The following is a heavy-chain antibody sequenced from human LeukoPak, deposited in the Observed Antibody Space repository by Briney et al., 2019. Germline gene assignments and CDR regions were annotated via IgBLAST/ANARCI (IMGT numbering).Heavy chain of an antibody. CDR2: INPVFGTA. D-gene: IGHD3-9*01. CDR3: AKTFLTAYDTYFYYYGLDV. J-gene: IGHJ6*02. V-gene: IGHV1-69*13. CDR1: GDTFSSYV. Sequence: ASVKVSCKASGDTFSSYVISWVRQAPGRGFEWMGGINPVFGTAHYAQKFQDRVTITADESTSTAYMELSSLRSEDTAVYYCAKTFLTAYDTYFYYYGLDVWGQGTPVTVSS.